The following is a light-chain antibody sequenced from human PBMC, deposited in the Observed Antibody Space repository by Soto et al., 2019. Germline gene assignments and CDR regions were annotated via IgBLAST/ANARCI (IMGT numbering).Light chain of an antibody. CDR3: QHYNSYSP. J-gene: IGKJ4*02. CDR1: QSISSL. CDR2: KAS. Sequence: DIQMTQSPSTLAASVGDRVIITCRASQSISSLLAWYQQKPGKAPKLLIYKASSLESGVPSRFSGSGSGTEFTLTISSLQPDDFATNYCQHYNSYSPFGGATKVEIK. V-gene: IGKV1-5*03.